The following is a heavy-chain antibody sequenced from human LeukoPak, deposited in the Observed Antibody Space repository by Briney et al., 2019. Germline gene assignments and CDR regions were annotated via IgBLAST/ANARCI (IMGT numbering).Heavy chain of an antibody. Sequence: GGSLRLSCAASGFTFSSYAMSWVRQAPGKGLEWVSAISGSGGSTYYADSVKGWFTISRDNSKNTLYLQMNSLRAEDTAVYYCAKDLKTYYYDSSGGRGDYWGQGTLVTVSS. D-gene: IGHD3-22*01. CDR2: ISGSGGST. V-gene: IGHV3-23*01. CDR1: GFTFSSYA. CDR3: AKDLKTYYYDSSGGRGDY. J-gene: IGHJ4*02.